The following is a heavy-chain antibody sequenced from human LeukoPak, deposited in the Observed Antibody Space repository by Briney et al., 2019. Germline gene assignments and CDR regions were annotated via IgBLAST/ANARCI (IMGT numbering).Heavy chain of an antibody. Sequence: SETLSLTCSVSGGSISAYYWSWIRQPAGKGLEWIGRVYRTGNTNYNPSLQSRVTMSVDTSKNQISLRLRSVTAANTAVYFCARDDFEYSVHYGMDVWGQGTAVTVSS. D-gene: IGHD3-9*01. J-gene: IGHJ6*02. V-gene: IGHV4-4*07. CDR3: ARDDFEYSVHYGMDV. CDR1: GGSISAYY. CDR2: VYRTGNT.